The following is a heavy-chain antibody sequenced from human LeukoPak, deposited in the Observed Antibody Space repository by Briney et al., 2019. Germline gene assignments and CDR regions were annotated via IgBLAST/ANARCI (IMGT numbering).Heavy chain of an antibody. J-gene: IGHJ4*02. D-gene: IGHD6-13*01. V-gene: IGHV3-23*01. CDR3: AKDRDYSSSWPRYYFDY. Sequence: GGSLRLSCAASGFTFNNYAMSWVRQAPGKGLEWVSTISGSDDNTYYADSVKGRFTISRDISKNTLYLQMNSLRVEDTAVYYCAKDRDYSSSWPRYYFDYWGQGTLVTVSS. CDR2: ISGSDDNT. CDR1: GFTFNNYA.